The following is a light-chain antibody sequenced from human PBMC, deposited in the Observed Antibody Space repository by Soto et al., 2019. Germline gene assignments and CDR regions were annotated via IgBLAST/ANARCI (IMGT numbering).Light chain of an antibody. CDR1: QGISSS. CDR3: QEYHSPPFT. CDR2: AAS. Sequence: DIQMTQSPSSLSASVGDTVTITCRASQGISSSLAWYQQKAGKVPDHLIYAASTLQSGVPSHFSGSGSGTDFTLTISSLQPEDVATYYCQEYHSPPFTFGPGTRVEIK. V-gene: IGKV1-27*01. J-gene: IGKJ3*01.